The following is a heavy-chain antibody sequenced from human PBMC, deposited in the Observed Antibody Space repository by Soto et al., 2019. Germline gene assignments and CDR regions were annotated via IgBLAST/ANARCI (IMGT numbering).Heavy chain of an antibody. CDR2: INPNSGGT. V-gene: IGHV1-2*02. Sequence: ASVKVSCKASGYTFTGYYMHWVRQAPGQGLEWMGWINPNSGGTNYAQKFQGRVTMTRDTSISTAYMELSRLRSDDTAVYHCARAAGVAAGDYYYYGMDVWGQGTTVTVSS. CDR1: GYTFTGYY. D-gene: IGHD6-13*01. J-gene: IGHJ6*01. CDR3: ARAAGVAAGDYYYYGMDV.